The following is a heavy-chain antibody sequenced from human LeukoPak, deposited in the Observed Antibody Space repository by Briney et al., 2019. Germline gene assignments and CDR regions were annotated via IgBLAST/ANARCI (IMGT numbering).Heavy chain of an antibody. CDR2: ISGDGGST. V-gene: IGHV3-43*02. CDR1: GFTFDDYA. Sequence: PGGSLRLSCAASGFTFDDYAMHWVRQAPGKGLEWVSLISGDGGSTYYADSVRGRFTISRDNSKNSLYLQMNSLRTEDTALYYCAKDKEAVVVTAIPDYWGQGTLVTVSS. J-gene: IGHJ4*02. D-gene: IGHD2-21*02. CDR3: AKDKEAVVVTAIPDY.